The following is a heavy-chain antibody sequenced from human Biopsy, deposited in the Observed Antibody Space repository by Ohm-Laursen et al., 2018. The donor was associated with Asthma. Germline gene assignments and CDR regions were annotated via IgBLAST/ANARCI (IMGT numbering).Heavy chain of an antibody. Sequence: SLRLSCAASRFTYEMHWVRQAPGKGLEWVAVISYDGSSIYYADSVKGRFTISRDNSKNTLSLQMNSLRPEDTAVYYCARDVVWFREVGGMDVWGQGTTVTVSS. CDR1: RFTYE. V-gene: IGHV3-30-3*01. D-gene: IGHD3-10*01. J-gene: IGHJ6*02. CDR3: ARDVVWFREVGGMDV. CDR2: ISYDGSSI.